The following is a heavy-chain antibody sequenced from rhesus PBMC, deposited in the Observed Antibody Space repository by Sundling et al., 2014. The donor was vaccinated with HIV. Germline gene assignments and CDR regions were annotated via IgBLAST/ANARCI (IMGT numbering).Heavy chain of an antibody. CDR2: IYGSGSSA. D-gene: IGHD6-31*01. CDR3: ARDLITAAGTVFDS. Sequence: QLQLQESGPGLVKPSETLSVTCAVSGGSISSSSWSWLRQAPGKGLEWIAYIYGSGSSAYYNPSLKSRVTLSVDTSKNHLSLKLTSVTAADTAVYYCARDLITAAGTVFDSWGQGVLVTVSS. CDR1: GGSISSSS. V-gene: IGHV4-169*02. J-gene: IGHJ4*01.